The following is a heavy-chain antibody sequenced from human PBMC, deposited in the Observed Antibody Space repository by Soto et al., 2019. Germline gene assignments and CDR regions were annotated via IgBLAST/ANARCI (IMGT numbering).Heavy chain of an antibody. CDR1: GYTFTSYY. D-gene: IGHD6-13*01. J-gene: IGHJ5*02. CDR3: ARSYSSSWGNWFDP. CDR2: INGGNGNT. Sequence: ASVKVSCKASGYTFTSYYMHWVRQAPGQRLEWMGWINGGNGNTQYSQKFQGRVTITRDTSASTAYMELSSLRSEDTAVYYCARSYSSSWGNWFDPWGQGTLVTVSS. V-gene: IGHV1-3*01.